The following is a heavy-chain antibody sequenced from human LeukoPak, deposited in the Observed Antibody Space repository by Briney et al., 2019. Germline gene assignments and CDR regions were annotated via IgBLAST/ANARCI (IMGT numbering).Heavy chain of an antibody. CDR3: ARLADGDFHH. V-gene: IGHV5-51*01. J-gene: IGHJ1*01. CDR2: VYPGDSDT. CDR1: GYSFTTYW. D-gene: IGHD4-17*01. Sequence: GESLKISCKGSGYSFTTYWIGWVRQMPGKGREWMGIVYPGDSDTTYSPSFQGQVTISADKSISTAYLQWSGLTASDTAMYYCARLADGDFHHWGQGTLVTVSS.